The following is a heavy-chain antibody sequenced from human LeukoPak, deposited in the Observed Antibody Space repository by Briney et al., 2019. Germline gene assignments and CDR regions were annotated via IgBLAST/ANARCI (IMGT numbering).Heavy chain of an antibody. V-gene: IGHV3-7*03. D-gene: IGHD1-1*01. J-gene: IGHJ4*02. CDR2: IKQDGSEK. CDR1: GFTFSSYW. Sequence: GGSLRLSCGASGFTFSSYWMSWVRQAPGKGLEWVANIKQDGSEKYYVDSVKGRFTISRDNAKNSLYLQMNSLRAEDTAVYYCARSQLEWVYWGQGTLVTVSS. CDR3: ARSQLEWVY.